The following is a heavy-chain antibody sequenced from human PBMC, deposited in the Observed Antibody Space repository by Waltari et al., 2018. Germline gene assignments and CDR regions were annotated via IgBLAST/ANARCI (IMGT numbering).Heavy chain of an antibody. Sequence: EVQLVESGGNLVKAGGSLRLSCEVSGFTYINIWLIWVRQGPGKGLEWVGRIKSKIDGGTTDYAAPVRGRFTISRDDSKNMFYLEMDSLKTEDTAVYYCAGGPGTYWSGLLDYWGQGTLVTVSS. CDR1: GFTYINIW. CDR2: IKSKIDGGTT. V-gene: IGHV3-15*01. J-gene: IGHJ4*02. CDR3: AGGPGTYWSGLLDY. D-gene: IGHD3-3*01.